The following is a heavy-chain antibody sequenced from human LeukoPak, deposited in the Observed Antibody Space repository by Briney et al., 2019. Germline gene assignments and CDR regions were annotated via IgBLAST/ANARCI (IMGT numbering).Heavy chain of an antibody. V-gene: IGHV1-8*01. J-gene: IGHJ5*02. D-gene: IGHD1-14*01. CDR2: MNPDSGKI. Sequence: GASVKVSCKASGYTFTSYDINWVRQATGQGLEWMGWMNPDSGKIVYAQKFQGRVTMTRNTSISTVYMHLTSLRSEDTAVYYCAREPGPWGQGTLVTVSS. CDR1: GYTFTSYD. CDR3: AREPGP.